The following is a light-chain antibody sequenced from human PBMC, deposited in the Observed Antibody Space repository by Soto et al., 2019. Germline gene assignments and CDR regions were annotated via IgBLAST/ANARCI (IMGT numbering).Light chain of an antibody. J-gene: IGKJ1*01. CDR2: KAS. CDR3: QQYNSYSPWT. V-gene: IGKV1-5*03. CDR1: QSISSW. Sequence: DIQMTQSPSTLSASVGDRVTITCRASQSISSWLAWYQQKPGKAPKLLIYKASSLESGVPSRFSGSGSGTAFTXXISXLQPDDFATYYCQQYNSYSPWTFGQGTKVEIK.